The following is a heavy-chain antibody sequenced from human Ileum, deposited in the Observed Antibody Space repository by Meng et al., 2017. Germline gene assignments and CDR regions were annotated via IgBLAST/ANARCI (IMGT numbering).Heavy chain of an antibody. Sequence: QVQRRRSCLGVVNDSLTLTLTCAISGDSLCNNSATWNGVRQSPSRGLGWMGRTYYRSKWYYDYALSVKGRITVNPVTSKNQISLQLNSVTPDDTAVYYCAREAHLAAFGHWGQGTLVTVSS. J-gene: IGHJ4*02. CDR1: GDSLCNNSAT. CDR2: TYYRSKWYY. V-gene: IGHV6-1*02. D-gene: IGHD6-25*01. CDR3: AREAHLAAFGH.